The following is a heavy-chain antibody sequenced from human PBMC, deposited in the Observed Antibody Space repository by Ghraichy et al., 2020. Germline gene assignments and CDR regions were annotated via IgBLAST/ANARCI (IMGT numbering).Heavy chain of an antibody. CDR3: ARDSLNTYYYGSGSYYTHYDY. CDR1: GGTFSSYT. V-gene: IGHV1-69*04. J-gene: IGHJ4*02. Sequence: SVKVSCKASGGTFSSYTISWVRQAPGQGLEWMGRIILILGIANYAQKFQGRVTITADKSTSTAYMELSSLRSEDTAVYYCARDSLNTYYYGSGSYYTHYDYWGQGTLVTVSS. D-gene: IGHD3-10*01. CDR2: IILILGIA.